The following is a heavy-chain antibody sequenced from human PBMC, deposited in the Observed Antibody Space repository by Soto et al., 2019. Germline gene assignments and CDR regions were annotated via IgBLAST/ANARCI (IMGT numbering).Heavy chain of an antibody. CDR2: ISSSSYI. CDR1: GFTFSSYS. Sequence: PGGSLRLSCAASGFTFSSYSMNWVRQAPGKGLEWVSSISSSSYIYYADSVKGRFTISRDNAKNSLYLQMNSLRAEDTAVYYCASDIAARPRVDYYGMDVWGQGTTVTVSS. J-gene: IGHJ6*02. V-gene: IGHV3-21*01. CDR3: ASDIAARPRVDYYGMDV. D-gene: IGHD6-6*01.